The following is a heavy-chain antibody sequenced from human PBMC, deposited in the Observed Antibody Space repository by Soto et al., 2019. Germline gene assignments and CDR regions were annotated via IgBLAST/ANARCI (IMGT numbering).Heavy chain of an antibody. CDR3: AKDRSPEGETAATVSSGWYRDY. CDR2: ISWNSGSI. D-gene: IGHD6-19*01. CDR1: GFTFDDYA. J-gene: IGHJ4*02. V-gene: IGHV3-9*01. Sequence: EVQLVESGGGLVQPGRSLRLSCAASGFTFDDYAMHWVRQAPGKGLEWVSGISWNSGSIGYADSVKGRFTISRDNAKNSLYLQMNSLRAEDTALYYCAKDRSPEGETAATVSSGWYRDYWGQGTPVTVSS.